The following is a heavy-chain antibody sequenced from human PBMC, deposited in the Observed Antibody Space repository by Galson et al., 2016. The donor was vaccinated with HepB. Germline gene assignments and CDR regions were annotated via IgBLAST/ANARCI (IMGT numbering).Heavy chain of an antibody. CDR1: GGSISSSNW. CDR2: IYHSGTT. CDR3: ARRYSGYAGGYYYYYMDV. J-gene: IGHJ6*03. D-gene: IGHD5-12*01. V-gene: IGHV4-4*02. Sequence: SETLSLTCAVSGGSISSSNWWSWVRQPPGKGLEWIGEIYHSGTTNYNPSLKSRVTISVDKSKNQFSLKLRSVTAADTAVYYCARRYSGYAGGYYYYYMDVWGQGTMVTVSS.